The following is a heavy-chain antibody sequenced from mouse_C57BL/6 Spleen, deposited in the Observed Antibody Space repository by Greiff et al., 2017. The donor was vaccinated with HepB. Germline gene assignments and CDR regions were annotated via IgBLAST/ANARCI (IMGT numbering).Heavy chain of an antibody. CDR1: GYTFTSYW. J-gene: IGHJ4*01. D-gene: IGHD2-1*01. CDR2: IHPNSGST. CDR3: ARVPYGNGAMDY. V-gene: IGHV1-64*01. Sequence: QVQLQQPGAELVKPGASVKLSCKASGYTFTSYWMHWVKQRPGQGLEWIGMIHPNSGSTNYNEKFKSKATLTVDKSSSTAYMQLSSLTSEDSAVYYCARVPYGNGAMDYWGQGTSVTVSS.